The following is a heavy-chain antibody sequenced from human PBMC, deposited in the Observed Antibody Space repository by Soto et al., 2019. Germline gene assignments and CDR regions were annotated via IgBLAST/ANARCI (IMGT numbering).Heavy chain of an antibody. D-gene: IGHD2-15*01. J-gene: IGHJ5*02. V-gene: IGHV1-69*13. CDR2: LIPIFGTA. CDR3: ARFEGAGILRNWFEP. CDR1: GGTFSSYA. Sequence: ASVKVSCKASGGTFSSYAISGVRQAPLQGLEWMGGLIPIFGTANSAQNFKGRVTITADESTSTSHMELSSLRSEDTAVYYCARFEGAGILRNWFEPWGQGTLVTVSS.